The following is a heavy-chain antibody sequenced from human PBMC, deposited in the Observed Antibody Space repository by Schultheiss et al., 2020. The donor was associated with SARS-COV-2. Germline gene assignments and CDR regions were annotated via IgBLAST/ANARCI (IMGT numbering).Heavy chain of an antibody. D-gene: IGHD3-16*02. V-gene: IGHV4-31*03. CDR2: YYYSGST. CDR3: ARHDRYYFDY. CDR1: GASISSGTYY. J-gene: IGHJ4*02. Sequence: SETLSLTCTVSGASISSGTYYWCWIRQPPGKGLEWIGYYYYSGSTYYSPSLKSRVTMSVDTSKNHFSLKLNSVTAADTAVYYCARHDRYYFDYWGQGTLVTVSS.